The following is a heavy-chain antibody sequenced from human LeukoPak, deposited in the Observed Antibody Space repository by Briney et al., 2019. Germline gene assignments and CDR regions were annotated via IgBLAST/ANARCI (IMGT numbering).Heavy chain of an antibody. CDR2: ISSSSSTI. Sequence: GGSLRLSCAASGFTFSSYSMNWVRQAPGKGLEWVSYISSSSSTIYYADSVKGRFTISRDNAKNSLYLQMNSLRAEDTAVYYCARVRGYCSGGSCSRYFDYWGQGTLVTVSS. J-gene: IGHJ4*02. CDR1: GFTFSSYS. D-gene: IGHD2-15*01. V-gene: IGHV3-48*01. CDR3: ARVRGYCSGGSCSRYFDY.